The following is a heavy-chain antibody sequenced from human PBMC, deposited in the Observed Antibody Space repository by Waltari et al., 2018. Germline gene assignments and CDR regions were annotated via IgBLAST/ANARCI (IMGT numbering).Heavy chain of an antibody. CDR3: ARGGRLPFFDF. J-gene: IGHJ4*02. D-gene: IGHD2-15*01. CDR1: GYTFLSYA. V-gene: IGHV1-3*04. CDR2: INTGNGDT. Sequence: QVQFVQSGAELKKPGASVRLFCRTSGYTFLSYAIHWVRQAPGQRLEWMGWINTGNGDTKYSQKFQGRVTISRDTFARTAYIDLSSLTSEDTAVYYCARGGRLPFFDFWGQGTLVTVSS.